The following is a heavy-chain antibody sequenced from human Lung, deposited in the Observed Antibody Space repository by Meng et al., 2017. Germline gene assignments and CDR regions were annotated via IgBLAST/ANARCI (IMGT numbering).Heavy chain of an antibody. Sequence: QVQPVQSGPEGKKPGAAVKVACKASDYTFTGYGVSWGRQAPGQGLEWMAWLGAHDGDTSHAPKFQGRVTVSADRPTATAYMELRSLRSDDTAVYYCARGTPGRSYSDYWGQGTLVTVSS. CDR3: ARGTPGRSYSDY. V-gene: IGHV1-18*01. J-gene: IGHJ4*02. CDR1: DYTFTGYG. CDR2: LGAHDGDT. D-gene: IGHD3-10*01.